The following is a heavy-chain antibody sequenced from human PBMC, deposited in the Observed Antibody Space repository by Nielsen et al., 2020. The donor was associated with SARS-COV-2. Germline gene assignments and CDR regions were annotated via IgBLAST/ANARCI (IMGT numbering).Heavy chain of an antibody. CDR1: GGSISSGGYY. J-gene: IGHJ5*02. CDR3: ARTPGLIAAAGTGCTLCWFDP. Sequence: SETLSLTCTVSGGSISSGGYYWSWTRQHPGKGLEWIGYIYYSGSTYYNPSLKSRVTISVDTSKNQFSLKLSSVTAADTAVYYCARTPGLIAAAGTGCTLCWFDPWGQGTLVTVSS. D-gene: IGHD6-13*01. V-gene: IGHV4-31*03. CDR2: IYYSGST.